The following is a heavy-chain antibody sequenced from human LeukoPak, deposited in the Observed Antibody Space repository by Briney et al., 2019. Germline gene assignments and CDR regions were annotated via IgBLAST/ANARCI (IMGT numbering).Heavy chain of an antibody. D-gene: IGHD1-26*01. CDR2: VSTSGRST. CDR3: ARTKYSGSYGGYFDH. J-gene: IGHJ4*02. Sequence: GGSLRLSCAASGFTFSTYAMSWVRQAPGKGLEWVSTVSTSGRSTYYADSVKGRFTISRDNAKNSLYLQMNSLRAEDTAVYYCARTKYSGSYGGYFDHWGQGTLVTVSS. V-gene: IGHV3-23*01. CDR1: GFTFSTYA.